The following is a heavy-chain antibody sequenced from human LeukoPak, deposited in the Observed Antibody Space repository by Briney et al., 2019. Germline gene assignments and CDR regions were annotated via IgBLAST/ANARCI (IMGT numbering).Heavy chain of an antibody. CDR2: IYTSGST. J-gene: IGHJ5*02. Sequence: SETLSLTCTVSGGSISSYYWSWIRQPAGKGLEWIGRIYTSGSTNYNPSLKSRVIMSVDTSKNQFSLKLSSVTAADTAVYYCARGTHYYGSGSYLFDRFDPWGQGTLVTVSS. V-gene: IGHV4-4*07. D-gene: IGHD3-10*01. CDR1: GGSISSYY. CDR3: ARGTHYYGSGSYLFDRFDP.